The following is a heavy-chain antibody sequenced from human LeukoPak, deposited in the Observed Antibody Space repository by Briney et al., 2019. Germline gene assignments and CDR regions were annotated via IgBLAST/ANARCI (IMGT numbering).Heavy chain of an antibody. J-gene: IGHJ4*02. D-gene: IGHD3-10*01. CDR1: GFTFSSYE. V-gene: IGHV3-48*03. CDR3: ARETDYSLFDY. CDR2: ISSSGSTI. Sequence: PGGSLRLSCAASGFTFSSYEMNWVRQAPGKGLEWVSYISSSGSTIYYADSVKGRFTISRDNAKNSLYLQMNSLRAEDTAVYYCARETDYSLFDYWGQGTLVTVSS.